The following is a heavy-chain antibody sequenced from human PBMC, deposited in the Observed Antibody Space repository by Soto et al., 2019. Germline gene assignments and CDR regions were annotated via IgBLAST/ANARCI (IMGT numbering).Heavy chain of an antibody. J-gene: IGHJ4*02. Sequence: VSVKVSCKASGYTFTRYGIRWVRQAPVQGLEWMGWISAYNGNTNYAQKLQGRVNMTTDTSTSTAYMELRSLRSDDTAVYYCARDTIVGATTFRIHYFDYWGQGTLVTVSS. D-gene: IGHD1-26*01. CDR3: ARDTIVGATTFRIHYFDY. CDR1: GYTFTRYG. V-gene: IGHV1-18*01. CDR2: ISAYNGNT.